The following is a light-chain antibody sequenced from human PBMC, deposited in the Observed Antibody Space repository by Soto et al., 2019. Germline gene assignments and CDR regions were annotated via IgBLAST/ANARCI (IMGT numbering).Light chain of an antibody. V-gene: IGKV1-5*03. CDR2: KAS. CDR3: QQYYSYPWT. Sequence: DIQMTQSPSTLSASVGDTVTVTCRASQSVSGWLAWYQQKPGKAPKLLIYKASSLESGVPSRFSGSGSGTDFTLTISCLQSEDFATYYCQQYYSYPWTFGQGTRLEIK. CDR1: QSVSGW. J-gene: IGKJ5*01.